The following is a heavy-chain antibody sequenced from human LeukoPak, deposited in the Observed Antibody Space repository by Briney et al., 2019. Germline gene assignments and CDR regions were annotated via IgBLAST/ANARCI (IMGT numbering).Heavy chain of an antibody. J-gene: IGHJ1*01. D-gene: IGHD1-26*01. V-gene: IGHV4-39*01. Sequence: NPSETLSLTCIVSGGSISSSNYYWGWIRQPPGKGLEWIGSIYSSGNTYYNPSLKSRVTMSVDTSKDQFSLNLSFVTAADTAVYYCARHASGSYNNFQHWGRGTLVTVSS. CDR2: IYSSGNT. CDR3: ARHASGSYNNFQH. CDR1: GGSISSSNYY.